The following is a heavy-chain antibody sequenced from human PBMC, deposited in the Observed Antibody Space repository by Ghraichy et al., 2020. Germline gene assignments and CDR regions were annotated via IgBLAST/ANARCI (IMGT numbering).Heavy chain of an antibody. J-gene: IGHJ4*02. Sequence: GSLRLSCAASGFTFRSHAMTWVRQPPGKGLEWVAAIGGSVVQTFYADSVRGRFTISRDNSKDTLYVHMNNLRAEDTAVYYCTSRGISVRDEWGSLDYWGQGTLVTVSS. CDR3: TSRGISVRDEWGSLDY. CDR1: GFTFRSHA. D-gene: IGHD1-26*01. V-gene: IGHV3-23*01. CDR2: IGGSVVQT.